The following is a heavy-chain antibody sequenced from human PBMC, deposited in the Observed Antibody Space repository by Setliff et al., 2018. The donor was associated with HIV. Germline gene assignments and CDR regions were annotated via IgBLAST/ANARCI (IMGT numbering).Heavy chain of an antibody. Sequence: GGSLRLSCEASGFTFRHYAMLWVRQAPGKGLEWVAVVSYDAERKYYADSVKGRFTISRDNAKNSLYLQMNSLRAEDMALYYCAKGDHTISSTWSPYFDYWGQGTLVTVSS. CDR2: VSYDAERK. J-gene: IGHJ4*02. CDR1: GFTFRHYA. V-gene: IGHV3-30*18. D-gene: IGHD6-13*01. CDR3: AKGDHTISSTWSPYFDY.